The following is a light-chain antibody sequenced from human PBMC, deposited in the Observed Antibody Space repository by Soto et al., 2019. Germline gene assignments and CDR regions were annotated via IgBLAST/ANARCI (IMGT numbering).Light chain of an antibody. CDR3: QQYGSSPGT. CDR2: GAS. Sequence: EIVLTQSPGTLSLSPGERATLSCRASQSVSSSYLAWYQQKPGQAPRLLIYGASSRATGIPDRFSGSGSGTDFTLTISRLEPEDFAVYYGQQYGSSPGTFGQGTKVESK. J-gene: IGKJ1*01. V-gene: IGKV3-20*01. CDR1: QSVSSSY.